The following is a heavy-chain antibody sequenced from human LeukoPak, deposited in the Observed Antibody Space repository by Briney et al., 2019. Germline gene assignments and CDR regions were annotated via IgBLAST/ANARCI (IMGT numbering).Heavy chain of an antibody. Sequence: QPGRSLRLSCAASGFTFSSYSMNWVRQAPGKGLEWVSSISSSSSYIYYADSVKGRFTISRDNAKNSLYLQMNSLRAEDTAVYYCARDSGYSSSWYYYYYMDVWGKGTTVTVSS. CDR2: ISSSSSYI. J-gene: IGHJ6*03. CDR3: ARDSGYSSSWYYYYYMDV. D-gene: IGHD6-13*01. CDR1: GFTFSSYS. V-gene: IGHV3-21*01.